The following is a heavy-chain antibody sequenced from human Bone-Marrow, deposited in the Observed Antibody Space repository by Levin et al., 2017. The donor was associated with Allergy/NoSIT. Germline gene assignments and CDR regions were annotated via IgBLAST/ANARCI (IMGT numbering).Heavy chain of an antibody. CDR1: GDTFTRYA. D-gene: IGHD3-22*01. CDR3: AREGDDVSGLS. V-gene: IGHV1-8*01. CDR2: MNPNSGNT. J-gene: IGHJ4*02. Sequence: ASVKVSCKASGDTFTRYAFNWVRQATGQGLEWMGWMNPNSGNTGYAQKFQGRLTMTRNTSISTAYMELSGLRPEDTAVYYCAREGDDVSGLSWGQGTLVTVSS.